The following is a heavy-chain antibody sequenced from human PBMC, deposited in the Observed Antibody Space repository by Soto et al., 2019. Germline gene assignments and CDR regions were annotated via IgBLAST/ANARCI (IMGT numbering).Heavy chain of an antibody. CDR2: IYHSGNT. J-gene: IGHJ6*02. CDR1: GASISSGDYS. D-gene: IGHD6-13*01. V-gene: IGHV4-30-2*01. Sequence: PSETLSLTCAVSGASISSGDYSWTWIRQPPGRGLEWIGYIYHSGNTYYNPSLKSRVTISVVRSKNQFFLDLNYVTAADTAVYYFARAAAGRIRREYYYYYGMDVWGQGTTVTVSS. CDR3: ARAAAGRIRREYYYYYGMDV.